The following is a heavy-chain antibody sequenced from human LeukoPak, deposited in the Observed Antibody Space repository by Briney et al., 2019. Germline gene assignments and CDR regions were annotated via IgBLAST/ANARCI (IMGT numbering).Heavy chain of an antibody. CDR3: ARRNTAMAHYYGMDV. CDR2: IYTSGST. V-gene: IGHV4-4*07. J-gene: IGHJ6*02. CDR1: GGSISSYY. D-gene: IGHD5-18*01. Sequence: SETLSLTCTVSGGSISSYYWSWIRQPAGKGLEWIGRIYTSGSTNYNPSLKSRVTMSVDTSKNQFSLKLSSVTAADTAVYYCARRNTAMAHYYGMDVWGQGTTVTVSS.